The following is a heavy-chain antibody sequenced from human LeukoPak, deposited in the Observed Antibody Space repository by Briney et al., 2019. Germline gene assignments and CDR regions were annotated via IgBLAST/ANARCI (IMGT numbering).Heavy chain of an antibody. J-gene: IGHJ4*02. CDR2: ISKDGNIR. Sequence: GGSLRLSCSASGFTFSSYAMDWVRQAPGMGPEWVAIISKDGNIRNYAASVKGRFTVSRDNSKSTLYLQMNNLRIDDTAIYYCAGETFESWGQGTLVTVSS. V-gene: IGHV3-30-3*01. CDR1: GFTFSSYA. CDR3: AGETFES.